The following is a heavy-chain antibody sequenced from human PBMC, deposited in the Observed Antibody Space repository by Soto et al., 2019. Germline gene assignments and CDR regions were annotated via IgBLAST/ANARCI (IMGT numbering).Heavy chain of an antibody. D-gene: IGHD6-13*01. CDR3: ARAPTTAAGQGWFHP. Sequence: SETLSLTCTVSGGSISSDDYYWSWIRQPPGKGLEWIGYIYYSGSTYYSPSLKSRVTISVDTSKNQFSLNLDSVTAADTAVYYCARAPTTAAGQGWFHPWGQGTLVTVSS. CDR1: GGSISSDDYY. CDR2: IYYSGST. J-gene: IGHJ5*02. V-gene: IGHV4-30-4*01.